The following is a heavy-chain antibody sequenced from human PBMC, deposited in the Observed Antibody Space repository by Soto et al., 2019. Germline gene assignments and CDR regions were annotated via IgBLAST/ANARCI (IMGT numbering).Heavy chain of an antibody. CDR3: AMPGKKYDILTAGAFDI. CDR2: ISYDGSNK. V-gene: IGHV3-30*03. Sequence: HPGGSLRLSCAASGFTFSSYGMHWVRQAPGKGLEWVAVISYDGSNKYYADSVKGRFTISRDNSKNTLYLQMNSLRAEDTAVYYCAMPGKKYDILTAGAFDIWGQGTMVTVSS. D-gene: IGHD3-9*01. J-gene: IGHJ3*02. CDR1: GFTFSSYG.